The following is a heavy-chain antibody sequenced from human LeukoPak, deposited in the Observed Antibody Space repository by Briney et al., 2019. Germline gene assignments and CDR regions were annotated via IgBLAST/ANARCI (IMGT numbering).Heavy chain of an antibody. J-gene: IGHJ4*02. CDR2: ISSSSSTI. CDR1: GFTFSSYS. CDR3: ARVPRNFDWLFYFDY. Sequence: GGSLRLSCAASGFTFSSYSMNWVRQAPGKGLEWVSYISSSSSTIYYADSVKGRFTISRDNAKNSLYLQMNSLRAEDTAVYYCARVPRNFDWLFYFDYWGQGTLVTVSS. D-gene: IGHD3-9*01. V-gene: IGHV3-48*04.